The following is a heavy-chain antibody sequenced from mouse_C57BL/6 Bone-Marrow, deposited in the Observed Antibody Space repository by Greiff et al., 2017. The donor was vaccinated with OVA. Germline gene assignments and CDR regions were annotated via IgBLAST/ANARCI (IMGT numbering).Heavy chain of an antibody. CDR3: AREGGFGEDAMDY. V-gene: IGHV1-69*01. Sequence: QVQLQQPGAELVMPGASVKLSCKASGYTFTSYWMHWVKQRPGQGLEWIGEIDPSDSYTNYNQKFKGKSTLTVDKSSSTAYMQLSSLTSEDSAVYYCAREGGFGEDAMDYWGQGTSVTVSS. J-gene: IGHJ4*01. CDR1: GYTFTSYW. CDR2: IDPSDSYT.